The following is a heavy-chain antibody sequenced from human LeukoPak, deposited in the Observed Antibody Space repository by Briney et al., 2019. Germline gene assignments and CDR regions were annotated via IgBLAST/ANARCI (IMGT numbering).Heavy chain of an antibody. J-gene: IGHJ6*03. CDR3: ARGVVRGVITPNYYMDV. Sequence: ASVKVSCTASGGTFTSYAISWVRQAPGQGLEWMGGIIPIFGTANYAQKFQGRVTITTDESTSTAYMELSSLRSEDTAVYYCARGVVRGVITPNYYMDVWGKGTTVTVSS. V-gene: IGHV1-69*05. CDR2: IIPIFGTA. CDR1: GGTFTSYA. D-gene: IGHD3-10*01.